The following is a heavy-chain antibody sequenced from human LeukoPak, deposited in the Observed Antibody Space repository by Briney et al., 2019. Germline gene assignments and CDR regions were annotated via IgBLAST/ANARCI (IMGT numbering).Heavy chain of an antibody. V-gene: IGHV1-69*05. Sequence: GASVKVSCKASGGTFSRHAISWVRQAPGQGLEWMGGIIPIFDTTKYAQKLQGRVTITTDESTSTAYMELSGLRSEDTAIYYCARSLREYSGYDLLNWLDPWGQGTLVTVSS. D-gene: IGHD5-12*01. CDR1: GGTFSRHA. J-gene: IGHJ5*02. CDR2: IIPIFDTT. CDR3: ARSLREYSGYDLLNWLDP.